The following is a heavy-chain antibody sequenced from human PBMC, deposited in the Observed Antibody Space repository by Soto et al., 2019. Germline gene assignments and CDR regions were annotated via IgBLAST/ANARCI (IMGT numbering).Heavy chain of an antibody. CDR3: ARDQGMVYAIPKAFDI. Sequence: HPGGSLRLSCAASGFTFSSYSMNWVRQAPGKGLEWVSYISSSSSTIYYADSVKGRFTISRDNAKNSLYLQMNSLRDEDTAVYYCARDQGMVYAIPKAFDIWGQGTMVTVSS. CDR2: ISSSSSTI. D-gene: IGHD2-8*01. CDR1: GFTFSSYS. V-gene: IGHV3-48*02. J-gene: IGHJ3*02.